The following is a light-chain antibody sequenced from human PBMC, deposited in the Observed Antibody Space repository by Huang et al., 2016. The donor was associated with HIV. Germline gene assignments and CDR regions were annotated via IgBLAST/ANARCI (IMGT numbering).Light chain of an antibody. Sequence: DIQMTQSPSSLSASGGDRVTITCRASQSVGSFLTWYQQRPGTAPKLLIYDTSTLEGGVPSRFSGSGSGTDFTLTISSLQPEDFATYYCQQSSAAPWTFGQGTKVEIK. CDR2: DTS. J-gene: IGKJ1*01. CDR3: QQSSAAPWT. CDR1: QSVGSF. V-gene: IGKV1-39*01.